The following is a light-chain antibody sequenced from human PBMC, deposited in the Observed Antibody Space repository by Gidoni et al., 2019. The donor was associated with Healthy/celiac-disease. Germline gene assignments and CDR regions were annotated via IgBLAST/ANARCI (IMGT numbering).Light chain of an antibody. CDR1: QSVSSN. CDR2: GDA. CDR3: QQYNTWPPELT. J-gene: IGKJ1*01. Sequence: EIAMTQSPATLSVSPGERATRSCRASQSVSSNIAWYQQKPGQAPRLLIYGDATRATGIPARFSGSGCGTEFTLTISSLQSEDFAVYYCQQYNTWPPELTFXQXTKVEIK. V-gene: IGKV3-15*01.